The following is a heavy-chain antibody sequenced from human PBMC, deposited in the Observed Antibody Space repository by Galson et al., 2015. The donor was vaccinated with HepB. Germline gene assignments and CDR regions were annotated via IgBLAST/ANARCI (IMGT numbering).Heavy chain of an antibody. CDR3: ARVYSSLMVTLFDY. CDR1: GGSISSSSYY. CDR2: IYYSGST. Sequence: SETLSLTCTVSGGSISSSSYYWGWIRQPPGKGLEWIGSIYYSGSTYYNPSLKSRVTISVDTSKNQFSLKLSSVTAADTAVYYCARVYSSLMVTLFDYWGQGTLVTVSS. V-gene: IGHV4-39*01. D-gene: IGHD6-13*01. J-gene: IGHJ4*02.